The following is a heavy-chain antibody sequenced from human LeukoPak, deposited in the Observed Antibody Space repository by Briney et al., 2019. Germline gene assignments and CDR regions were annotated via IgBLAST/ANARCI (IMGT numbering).Heavy chain of an antibody. CDR1: GFTFSSHG. V-gene: IGHV3-23*01. D-gene: IGHD3-10*01. J-gene: IGHJ4*02. CDR3: ARVTYGSGTYGAFDY. CDR2: ISGSGDNT. Sequence: GGSLRLSCAASGFTFSSHGMSWVRQAPGKGLEWVSTISGSGDNTYYAGSVKGRFTISRDNSKNTLYLQMNSLRAEDTAVYYCARVTYGSGTYGAFDYWGQGTLVTVSS.